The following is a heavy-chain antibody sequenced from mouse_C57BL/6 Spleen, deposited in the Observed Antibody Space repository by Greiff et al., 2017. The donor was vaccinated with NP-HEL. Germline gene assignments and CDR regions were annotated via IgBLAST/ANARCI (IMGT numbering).Heavy chain of an antibody. Sequence: QVQLQQSGAELVRPGASVTLSCKASGYTFTDYEMHWVQQTPVHGLEWIGAIDPETGGTAYTQKFKGKAILTADKSSSTAYMELRSLTSEDSAVYYCTRSEWLRPYYLDYWGQGTTLTVSS. V-gene: IGHV1-15*01. CDR3: TRSEWLRPYYLDY. D-gene: IGHD2-2*01. J-gene: IGHJ2*01. CDR1: GYTFTDYE. CDR2: IDPETGGT.